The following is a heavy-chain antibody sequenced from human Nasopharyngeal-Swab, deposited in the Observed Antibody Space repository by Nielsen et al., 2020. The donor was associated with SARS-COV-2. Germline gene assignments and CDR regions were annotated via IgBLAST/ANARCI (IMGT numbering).Heavy chain of an antibody. Sequence: ASVSVSCKASGYTFTNHFIHWVRQAPGQGLEWMGMINPSGSNTGYAQKFRDRVTVTRDTSTSTVYMELRSLTSEDTAAYYCARGYNYACLYWGQGTLVTVSS. CDR3: ARGYNYACLY. V-gene: IGHV1-46*01. CDR1: GYTFTNHF. D-gene: IGHD5-18*01. J-gene: IGHJ4*02. CDR2: INPSGSNT.